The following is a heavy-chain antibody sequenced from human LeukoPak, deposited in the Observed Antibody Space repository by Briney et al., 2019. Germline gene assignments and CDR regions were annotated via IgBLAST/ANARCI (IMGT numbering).Heavy chain of an antibody. V-gene: IGHV1-2*02. D-gene: IGHD2-21*01. CDR3: AVAPGDY. J-gene: IGHJ4*02. CDR1: GYTFTGYY. CDR2: INPNTGDT. Sequence: ASVKVSCKASGYTFTGYYMHWVRQAPGLGLEWMGWINPNTGDTNYAQKFQGRVTMTRDTSITTVYMEISRLTSDDTALFYCAVAPGDYWGQGTLVTVSS.